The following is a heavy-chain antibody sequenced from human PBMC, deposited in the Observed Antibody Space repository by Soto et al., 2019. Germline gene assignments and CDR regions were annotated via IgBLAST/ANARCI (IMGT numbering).Heavy chain of an antibody. CDR2: IITILGIA. CDR1: GGTFSSYT. V-gene: IGHV1-69*02. D-gene: IGHD2-21*02. CDR3: ATLLLAYCGGDCPMADY. J-gene: IGHJ4*02. Sequence: QVQLVQSGAEVKKPGSSVKVSCKASGGTFSSYTISWVRQAPGQGLEWMGRIITILGIANYAQKFQGRVTLTADKSTSTAYTRLSSLRSEDTAVCYCATLLLAYCGGDCPMADYWGQGTLVTVSS.